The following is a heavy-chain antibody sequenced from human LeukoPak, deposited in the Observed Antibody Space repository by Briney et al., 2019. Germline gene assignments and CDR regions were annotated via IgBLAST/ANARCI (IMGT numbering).Heavy chain of an antibody. D-gene: IGHD6-19*01. CDR1: GYTFTGYY. CDR2: INPNTGGI. Sequence: GASVKVSCKASGYTFTGYYMHWVRQAPGQGLEWMGWINPNTGGIMYAQKFQGRVTMTRDPSINTVYVELSRLRPDDTAMYYCARDQTTRSGWDDPYYYKYYMDVWGKGTTVTVSS. J-gene: IGHJ6*03. V-gene: IGHV1-2*02. CDR3: ARDQTTRSGWDDPYYYKYYMDV.